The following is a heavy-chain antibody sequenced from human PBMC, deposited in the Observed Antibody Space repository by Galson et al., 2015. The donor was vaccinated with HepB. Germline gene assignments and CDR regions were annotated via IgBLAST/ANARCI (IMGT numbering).Heavy chain of an antibody. Sequence: SLRLSCAASGFTFSGYAMSWVRQAPGKGLEWVSAISGSGGSTYYADSVKGRFTISRDNSKNTLYLQMNSLRAEDTAVYYCAKVKQWLRRYFDYWGQGTLVTVSS. D-gene: IGHD5-12*01. V-gene: IGHV3-23*01. CDR2: ISGSGGST. CDR3: AKVKQWLRRYFDY. CDR1: GFTFSGYA. J-gene: IGHJ4*02.